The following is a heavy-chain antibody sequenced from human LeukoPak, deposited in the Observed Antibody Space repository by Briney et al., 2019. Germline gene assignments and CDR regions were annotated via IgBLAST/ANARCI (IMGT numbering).Heavy chain of an antibody. D-gene: IGHD3-10*01. Sequence: GGSLRLSCAASGFTVSSNYMSWVRQAPGKGLEWVSVIYSGGSTYYADSVKGRFTISRDNSKNTLYLQMNSLRAEDTAVYYCAREGKDYYGSGSSWGQGTLVTVCS. CDR2: IYSGGST. CDR3: AREGKDYYGSGSS. CDR1: GFTVSSNY. V-gene: IGHV3-66*01. J-gene: IGHJ5*02.